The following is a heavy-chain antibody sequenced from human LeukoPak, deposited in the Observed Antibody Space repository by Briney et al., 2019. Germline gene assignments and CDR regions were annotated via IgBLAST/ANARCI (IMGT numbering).Heavy chain of an antibody. CDR3: ARGPPRGKYYYMDV. CDR2: NT. CDR1: GFTFSSFD. Sequence: PGGSLRLSCAASGFTFSSFDMHWVRQPTGQGLEWVSTNTYYPGSVEGRFTLSRDNAKNSLYLQMNSLTAGDTAVYYCARGPPRGKYYYMDVWGKGTTVTVSS. V-gene: IGHV3-13*01. D-gene: IGHD1-1*01. J-gene: IGHJ6*03.